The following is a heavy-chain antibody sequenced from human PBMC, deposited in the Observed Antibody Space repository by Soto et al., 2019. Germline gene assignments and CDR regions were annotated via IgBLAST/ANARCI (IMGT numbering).Heavy chain of an antibody. D-gene: IGHD3-9*01. CDR3: ARDGSYYDILTGAIDY. V-gene: IGHV1-18*01. J-gene: IGHJ4*02. CDR1: GYTFTSYG. CDR2: ISAYNGNT. Sequence: ASVKVSCKASGYTFTSYGISWVRQAPGQGLEWMGWISAYNGNTNYAQKLQGRVTMTTDTSTSTAYMELRSLRSDDTAVYYCARDGSYYDILTGAIDYWGQGTLVTVSS.